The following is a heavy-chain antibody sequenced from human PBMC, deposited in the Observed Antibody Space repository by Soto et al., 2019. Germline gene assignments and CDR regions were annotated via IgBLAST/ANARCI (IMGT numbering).Heavy chain of an antibody. CDR3: ATDPPIATVAFDY. CDR1: GGTFSSFA. V-gene: IGHV1-69*06. J-gene: IGHJ4*02. D-gene: IGHD6-13*01. Sequence: SVKVSCKASGGTFSSFAISWVRQAPGKGLEWMGGIIPVFGTTNYAQKVQGRVTMTEDTSTDTAYMELSSLRSEDTAVYYCATDPPIATVAFDYWGQGIQVTVSS. CDR2: IIPVFGTT.